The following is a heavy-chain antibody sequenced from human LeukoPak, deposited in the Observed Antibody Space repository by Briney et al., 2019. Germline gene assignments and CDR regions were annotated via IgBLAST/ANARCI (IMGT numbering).Heavy chain of an antibody. CDR3: VRGAGFITDY. D-gene: IGHD3-9*01. V-gene: IGHV3-7*01. CDR1: GFTFSSPW. CDR2: INQDVSEK. J-gene: IGHJ4*02. Sequence: GGSLRLSCAASGFTFSSPWMHWVRQAPGKGLEWVANINQDVSEKYYVDSVKGRFTISRDNARSSLYLQMNSLRAEDTAVYYCVRGAGFITDYWGQGTLVTVSS.